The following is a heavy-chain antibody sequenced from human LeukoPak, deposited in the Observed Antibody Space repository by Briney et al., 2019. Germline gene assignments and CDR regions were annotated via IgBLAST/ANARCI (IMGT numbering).Heavy chain of an antibody. V-gene: IGHV3-30*02. CDR1: GFTFSSYG. J-gene: IGHJ6*03. CDR3: ANRQSLRNIVVVPAAIGTTRQNYYYYMDV. D-gene: IGHD2-2*01. Sequence: PGGSLRLSCAASGFTFSSYGMHWVRQAPGKGLEWVAFIRYDGSNKYYADSVKGRFTISRDNSKNTLYLQMNSLRAEDTAVYYCANRQSLRNIVVVPAAIGTTRQNYYYYMDVWGKGTTVTISS. CDR2: IRYDGSNK.